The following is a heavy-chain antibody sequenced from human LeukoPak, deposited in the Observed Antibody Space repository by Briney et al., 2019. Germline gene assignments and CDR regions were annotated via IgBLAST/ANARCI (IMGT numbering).Heavy chain of an antibody. J-gene: IGHJ5*02. CDR2: INPGGGST. CDR1: GYTFTSYY. Sequence: ASVKVSCKASGYTFTSYYMHWVRQAPGQGLEWMGIINPGGGSTSYAQKFQGRVTMTKDMSTSTVYMELSSLRSEDTAVFYCARDIISRAAAGTGWFDPWGQGTLVTVSS. V-gene: IGHV1-46*01. D-gene: IGHD6-13*01. CDR3: ARDIISRAAAGTGWFDP.